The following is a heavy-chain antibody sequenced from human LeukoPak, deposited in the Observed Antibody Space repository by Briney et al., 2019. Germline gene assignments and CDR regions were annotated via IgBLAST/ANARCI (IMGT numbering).Heavy chain of an antibody. CDR1: GGSIFSGGYY. CDR3: ARISSRGLGFDI. D-gene: IGHD3/OR15-3a*01. J-gene: IGHJ3*02. CDR2: IYYSGST. V-gene: IGHV4-31*03. Sequence: SETLSLTCTVSGGSIFSGGYYWSWIRQHPGNGLAWIGYIYYSGSTYYNPSLKSRVTISMDTSKNQLSLKLSSVTAADTAVYYCARISSRGLGFDIWGQGSMVTVSS.